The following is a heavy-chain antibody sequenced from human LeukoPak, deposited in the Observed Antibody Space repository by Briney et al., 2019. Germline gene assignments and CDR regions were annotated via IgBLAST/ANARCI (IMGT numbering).Heavy chain of an antibody. CDR2: ISPGDSNT. Sequence: GESLKISCKGSEYSFTNYWIGWVRQMPGKGLEWLGMISPGDSNTRYSPSFQGHVTISADKSISTAYPQWSSLKASDTAMYYCARHQGYFDPWGQGTLVTVSS. V-gene: IGHV5-51*01. J-gene: IGHJ5*02. D-gene: IGHD3-22*01. CDR1: EYSFTNYW. CDR3: ARHQGYFDP.